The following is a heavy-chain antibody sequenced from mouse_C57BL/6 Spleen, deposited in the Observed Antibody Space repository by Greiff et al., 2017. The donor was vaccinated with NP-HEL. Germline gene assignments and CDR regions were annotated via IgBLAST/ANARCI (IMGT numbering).Heavy chain of an antibody. Sequence: VQLQQSGTVLARPGASVKMSCKTSGYTFTSYWMHWVKQRPGQGLEWIGAIYPGNSDTSYNQKFKGKAKLTAVTSASTAYMELSSLTNEDSAVYYCTRDDYERNWFAYWGQGTLVTVSA. V-gene: IGHV1-5*01. CDR2: IYPGNSDT. D-gene: IGHD2-4*01. CDR3: TRDDYERNWFAY. J-gene: IGHJ3*01. CDR1: GYTFTSYW.